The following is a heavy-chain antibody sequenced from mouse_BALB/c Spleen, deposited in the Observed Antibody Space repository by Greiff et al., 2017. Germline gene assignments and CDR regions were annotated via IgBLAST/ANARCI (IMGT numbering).Heavy chain of an antibody. CDR3: ARGGYYVDYAMDY. V-gene: IGHV1-7*01. D-gene: IGHD2-3*01. J-gene: IGHJ4*01. CDR2: FNPSTGYT. CDR1: GYTFTSYW. Sequence: VQRVESGAELAKPGASVKMSCKASGYTFTSYWMHWVKQRPGQGLEWIGYFNPSTGYTEYNQKFKDKATLTADKSSSTAYMQLSSLTSEDSAVYYCARGGYYVDYAMDYWGQGTSVTVSS.